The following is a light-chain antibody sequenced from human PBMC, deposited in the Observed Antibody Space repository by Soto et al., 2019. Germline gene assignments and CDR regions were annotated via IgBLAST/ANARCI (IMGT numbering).Light chain of an antibody. CDR1: QTVSNC. Sequence: EIVLTQSPATLSLSPGERATLSCRASQTVSNCLLWYQQKPGQAPRLLIYDASNRATGIPARFSGSGSETDFTLTISSLEPEDVAVYYCQQRMNWPLTFGQGTRLEIK. CDR3: QQRMNWPLT. CDR2: DAS. V-gene: IGKV3-11*01. J-gene: IGKJ5*01.